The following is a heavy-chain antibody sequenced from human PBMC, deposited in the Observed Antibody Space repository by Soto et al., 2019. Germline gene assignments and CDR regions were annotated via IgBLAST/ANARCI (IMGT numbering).Heavy chain of an antibody. D-gene: IGHD3-10*01. V-gene: IGHV3-30-3*01. CDR3: ASSWFGGMP. J-gene: IGHJ5*02. Sequence: QVQLVESGGGVVQPGRSLRLSCAASGFTFSSYAMHWVRQAPGKGLEWVAVISYDGSNKYYADSVKGRFTISRDNSKNTLYLQMNSLRAEDTAVYYCASSWFGGMPWGQGTLVTVSS. CDR1: GFTFSSYA. CDR2: ISYDGSNK.